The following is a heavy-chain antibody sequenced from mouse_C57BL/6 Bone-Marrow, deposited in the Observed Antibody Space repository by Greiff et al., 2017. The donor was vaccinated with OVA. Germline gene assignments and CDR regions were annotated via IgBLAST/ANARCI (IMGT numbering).Heavy chain of an antibody. CDR2: INPNYGTT. Sequence: EVKLMESGPELVKPGASVKISCKASGYSFTDYNMNWVKQSNGKSLEWIGVINPNYGTTSYNQKFKGKATLTVDQSSSTAYMQLNSLTSEDSAVYYCAREGDYYGSSYGWFAYWGQGTLVTVSA. D-gene: IGHD1-1*01. J-gene: IGHJ3*01. V-gene: IGHV1-39*01. CDR3: AREGDYYGSSYGWFAY. CDR1: GYSFTDYN.